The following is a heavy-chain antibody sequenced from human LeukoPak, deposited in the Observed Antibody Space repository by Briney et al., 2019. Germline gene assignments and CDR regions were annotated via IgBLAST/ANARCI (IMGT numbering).Heavy chain of an antibody. Sequence: GGSLRLSCAASGFTFSTYWMTWVRQAPGKGLERVADINQDGSDNYYVDSVKGRFTIARDNATSSLYLQMNSLKAEDTAVYYCARVGGFYDSSGYYLSQFDYWGQGTLVTVSS. CDR1: GFTFSTYW. CDR2: INQDGSDN. D-gene: IGHD3-22*01. CDR3: ARVGGFYDSSGYYLSQFDY. J-gene: IGHJ4*02. V-gene: IGHV3-7*01.